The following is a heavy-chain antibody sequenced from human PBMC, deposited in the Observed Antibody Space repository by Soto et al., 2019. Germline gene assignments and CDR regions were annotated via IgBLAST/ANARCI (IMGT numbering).Heavy chain of an antibody. V-gene: IGHV4-59*01. Sequence: SETLSLTCTVSGGSISSYYWSWIRQPPGKGLEWIGYIYYSGSTNYNPSLKSRVTISVDTSKNQFSLKLSSVTAADTAVYYCARAHLALSISSPFDYWGQGTLVTVSS. CDR1: GGSISSYY. CDR2: IYYSGST. CDR3: ARAHLALSISSPFDY. J-gene: IGHJ4*02. D-gene: IGHD2-2*01.